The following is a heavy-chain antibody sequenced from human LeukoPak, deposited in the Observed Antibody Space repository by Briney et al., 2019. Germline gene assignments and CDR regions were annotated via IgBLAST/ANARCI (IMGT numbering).Heavy chain of an antibody. CDR2: ISAYNGNT. CDR1: GYTFTSHG. V-gene: IGHV1-18*01. J-gene: IGHJ6*04. CDR3: ARGSQRLGVPAAMYGMDV. Sequence: ASVKVSCKASGYTFTSHGISWVRQAPGQGPEWMGWISAYNGNTNYAQKLQGRVTMTTDTSTSTAYMELSSLRSEDTAVYYCARGSQRLGVPAAMYGMDVWGKGTTVTVSS. D-gene: IGHD2-2*01.